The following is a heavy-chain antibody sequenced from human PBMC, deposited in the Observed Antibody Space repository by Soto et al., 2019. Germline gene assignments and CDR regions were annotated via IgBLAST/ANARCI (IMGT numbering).Heavy chain of an antibody. Sequence: GGSLRLSCAASGLTFSSYGMHWVRQDPGKGLEWVAVIWYDGSNKYYADSVKGRFTISRDNSKNTLYLQMNSLRAEDTAVYYCARDQGYCSGGSCYSGNYYYYYGMDVWGQGTTVTVSS. CDR2: IWYDGSNK. V-gene: IGHV3-33*01. D-gene: IGHD2-15*01. J-gene: IGHJ6*02. CDR3: ARDQGYCSGGSCYSGNYYYYYGMDV. CDR1: GLTFSSYG.